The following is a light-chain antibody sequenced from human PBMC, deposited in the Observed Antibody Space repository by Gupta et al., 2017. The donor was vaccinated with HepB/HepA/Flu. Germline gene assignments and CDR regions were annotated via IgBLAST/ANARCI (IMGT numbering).Light chain of an antibody. CDR1: QGINSG. J-gene: IGKJ4*01. CDR3: QQSNSFPLT. Sequence: DIKMPQSPSSESASVGDRVTITCRASQGINSGLAWYQQKPGKAPNLLIYAASRLQSGVPSRFSGSGSGTDFTLTISSLQPEDFATYYCQQSNSFPLTFGGGTKVEIK. V-gene: IGKV1-12*01. CDR2: AAS.